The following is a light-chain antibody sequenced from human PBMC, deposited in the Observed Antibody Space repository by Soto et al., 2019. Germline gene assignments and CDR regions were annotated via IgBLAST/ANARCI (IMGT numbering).Light chain of an antibody. J-gene: IGLJ3*02. Sequence: QSVLTQPASVSGSPGQSITISCTGTSSDVGSYNLVSWYQQHPGKAPKLMIYEGSKRPSGVSNRFSGSTSGNTAFLTISGLQAEDEADYYCCSYVGSSTVVFGGGTKVTVL. CDR1: SSDVGSYNL. CDR2: EGS. V-gene: IGLV2-23*01. CDR3: CSYVGSSTVV.